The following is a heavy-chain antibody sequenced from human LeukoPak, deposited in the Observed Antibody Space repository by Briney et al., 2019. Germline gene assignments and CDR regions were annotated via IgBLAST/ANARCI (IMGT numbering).Heavy chain of an antibody. D-gene: IGHD2-8*02. Sequence: AGGSLTLSCAASGFTFSDYYMSWIRQAPGKGLEWVSYISSGSTTIYYADSVKGRFTISRDNAKNPLFLQMNSLRAEDTAVYYCARDSPWSGPFDYWGQGTLVTVSS. V-gene: IGHV3-11*01. CDR2: ISSGSTTI. CDR3: ARDSPWSGPFDY. J-gene: IGHJ4*02. CDR1: GFTFSDYY.